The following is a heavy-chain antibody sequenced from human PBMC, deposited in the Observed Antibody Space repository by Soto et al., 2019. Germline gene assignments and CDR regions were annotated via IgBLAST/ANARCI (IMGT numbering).Heavy chain of an antibody. J-gene: IGHJ4*02. CDR3: VRYCSTTLCNGVATRTFDY. CDR2: ISTSGSTV. CDR1: RFTFSTYE. D-gene: IGHD2-2*01. Sequence: PGGSLRLSCAASRFTFSTYEMNWVRQAPGKGLEWVSYISTSGSTVYYADSVKGRFTISRGNTRNSLYLQMNSLRDEDTALYYCVRYCSTTLCNGVATRTFDYWGQGTLVTVSS. V-gene: IGHV3-48*03.